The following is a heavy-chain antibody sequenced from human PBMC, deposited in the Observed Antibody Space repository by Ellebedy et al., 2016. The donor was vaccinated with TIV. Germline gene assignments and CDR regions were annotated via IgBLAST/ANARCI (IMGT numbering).Heavy chain of an antibody. Sequence: GESLKISCAASGFTFSDYYMNWIRQAPGKGLEWVSYISSSGSTIYYADSVKGRFSTSRDNAKSSLYLHMSSLRDADTAVYYCSREGSGFDPWGQGTLVTVSS. J-gene: IGHJ5*02. CDR2: ISSSGSTI. CDR1: GFTFSDYY. CDR3: SREGSGFDP. V-gene: IGHV3-11*04.